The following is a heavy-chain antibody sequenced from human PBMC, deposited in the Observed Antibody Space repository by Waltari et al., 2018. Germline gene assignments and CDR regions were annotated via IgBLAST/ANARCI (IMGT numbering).Heavy chain of an antibody. CDR1: GFTFPNAW. D-gene: IGHD6-19*01. CDR3: TTDKQLPPRN. CDR2: IKSKTDGGAA. Sequence: EVQLVESGGDLVKPGGSLRLACAASGFTFPNAWMSWVRQAPGKGLGWVGRIKSKTDGGAADYAAPVKGRFTISRDDSKYTLYLQMNSLKMEDTAVYYCTTDKQLPPRNWGQGTLVTVSS. J-gene: IGHJ4*02. V-gene: IGHV3-15*01.